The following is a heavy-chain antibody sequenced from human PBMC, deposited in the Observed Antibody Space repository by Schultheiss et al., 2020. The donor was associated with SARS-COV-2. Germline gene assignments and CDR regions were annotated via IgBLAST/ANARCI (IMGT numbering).Heavy chain of an antibody. D-gene: IGHD2-2*01. CDR1: GYTFTSYG. V-gene: IGHV1-18*01. J-gene: IGHJ6*02. Sequence: ASVKVSCKASGYTFTSYGISWVRQAPGQGLEWMGWISAYNGNTNYAQKLQGRVTMTTDTSTSTAYMELRSLRSDDTAVYYCAIPVVPADLRSYGMDVWGQGTTVTVSS. CDR2: ISAYNGNT. CDR3: AIPVVPADLRSYGMDV.